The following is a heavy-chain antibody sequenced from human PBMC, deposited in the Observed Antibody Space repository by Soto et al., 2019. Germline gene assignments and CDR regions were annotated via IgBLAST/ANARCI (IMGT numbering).Heavy chain of an antibody. D-gene: IGHD2-15*01. J-gene: IGHJ4*02. CDR3: ARGPGYVEAWVFDS. V-gene: IGHV1-8*01. CDR1: GYSFTSYD. Sequence: QVQLVQSGAEVKKPGASVKVSCKASGYSFTSYDINWVRQATGQGLEWMGWMNPNSGNAGYAQNFQGRVTMTRNTSISTAYMELSSLRSEDTAVYYCARGPGYVEAWVFDSWGQGTLVTVSS. CDR2: MNPNSGNA.